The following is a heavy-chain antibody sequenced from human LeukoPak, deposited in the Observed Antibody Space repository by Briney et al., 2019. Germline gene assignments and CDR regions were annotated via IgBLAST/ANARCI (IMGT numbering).Heavy chain of an antibody. V-gene: IGHV1-24*01. CDR1: RYTLTGIY. CDR2: FDPEDGET. J-gene: IGHJ4*02. Sequence: GASVTVSCKGSRYTLTGIYMPWVGPAPGKGHAWMGDFDPEDGETIYAQKFQGRVTMTEYTSTDTAYMELSSLRSEDTAVYYCATSIVGATDFDYWGQGTLVTVSS. CDR3: ATSIVGATDFDY. D-gene: IGHD1-26*01.